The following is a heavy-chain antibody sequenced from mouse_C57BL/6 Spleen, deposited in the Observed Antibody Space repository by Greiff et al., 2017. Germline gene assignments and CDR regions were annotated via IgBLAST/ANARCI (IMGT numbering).Heavy chain of an antibody. CDR3: ARYGDVNYFDY. Sequence: EVQLVESGGGLVQPGGSLSLSCAASGFTFTDYYMSWVRQPPGKALEWLGFIRNKANGYTTEYSASVKGRFTISRDNSQSILYLQMNALRAEDSATYYCARYGDVNYFDYWGQGTTLTVSS. J-gene: IGHJ2*01. D-gene: IGHD3-3*01. CDR2: IRNKANGYTT. CDR1: GFTFTDYY. V-gene: IGHV7-3*01.